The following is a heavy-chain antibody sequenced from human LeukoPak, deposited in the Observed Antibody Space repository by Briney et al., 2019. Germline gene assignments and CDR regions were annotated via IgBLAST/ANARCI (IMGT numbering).Heavy chain of an antibody. Sequence: ASVKVSCKASGYTFSGYYMHWVRQAPGQGLEWMGWINPNSGGTNYAQKFQGRVTMTRDTSISTAYMELSRLRSDDTAVYYCARWMATVTTPDYWGQGTLVTVSS. CDR1: GYTFSGYY. CDR3: ARWMATVTTPDY. J-gene: IGHJ4*02. V-gene: IGHV1-2*02. D-gene: IGHD4-11*01. CDR2: INPNSGGT.